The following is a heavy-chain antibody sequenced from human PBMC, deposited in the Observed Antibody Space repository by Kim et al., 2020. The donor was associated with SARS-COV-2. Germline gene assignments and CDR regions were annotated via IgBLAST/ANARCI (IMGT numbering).Heavy chain of an antibody. CDR2: ISGSGGST. CDR1: GFTFSSYA. D-gene: IGHD3-22*01. V-gene: IGHV3-23*01. Sequence: GGSLRLSCAASGFTFSSYAMSWVRQAPGKGLEWVSAISGSGGSTYYADSVKGRFTISRDNSKNTLYLQMNSLRAEDTAVYYCAKDRKSSIVVVITNNYDALDVWGQGTMVTVSS. CDR3: AKDRKSSIVVVITNNYDALDV. J-gene: IGHJ3*01.